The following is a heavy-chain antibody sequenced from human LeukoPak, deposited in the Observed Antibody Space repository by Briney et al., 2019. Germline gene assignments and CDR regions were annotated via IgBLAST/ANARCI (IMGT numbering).Heavy chain of an antibody. V-gene: IGHV3-21*01. CDR2: ISSSSSYI. CDR1: GFTFSSYS. CDR3: ARDGFYGSGSYY. J-gene: IGHJ4*02. Sequence: GGSLRLSCAASGFTFSSYSMNWVRQAPGKGLEWVSSISSSSSYIYYADSVKGRFTISRDNSKNTLYLQMNSLRAEDTAVYYCARDGFYGSGSYYWGQGTLVTVSS. D-gene: IGHD3-10*01.